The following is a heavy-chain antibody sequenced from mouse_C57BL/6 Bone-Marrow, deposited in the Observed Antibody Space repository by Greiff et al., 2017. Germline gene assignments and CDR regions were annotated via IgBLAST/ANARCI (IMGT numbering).Heavy chain of an antibody. D-gene: IGHD2-4*01. V-gene: IGHV1-26*01. CDR1: GYTFTDYY. Sequence: VQLQQSGPELVKPGASVKISCKASGYTFTDYYMNWVKQSHGKSLEWIGDINPNNGGTSYNQKFKGKATLTVDKSSSTAYMELRSLTSEDSAVYYCARGIDYDYGAWFAYWGQGTLVTVSA. CDR3: ARGIDYDYGAWFAY. J-gene: IGHJ3*01. CDR2: INPNNGGT.